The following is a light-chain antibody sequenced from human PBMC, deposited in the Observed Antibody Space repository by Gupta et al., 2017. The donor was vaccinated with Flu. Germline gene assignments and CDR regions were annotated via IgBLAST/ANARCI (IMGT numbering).Light chain of an antibody. V-gene: IGKV4-1*01. CDR2: WAS. CDR1: PGGLCNSNNKSF. Sequence: NCKFSPGGLCNSNNKSFLCWYQNKAGQPPRLIIYWASVQESGVPDRFSGRGSRTDSTLTSSRLHAEYVAVYYCHQYTNCPWTFGQGTKVEIK. CDR3: HQYTNCPWT. J-gene: IGKJ1*01.